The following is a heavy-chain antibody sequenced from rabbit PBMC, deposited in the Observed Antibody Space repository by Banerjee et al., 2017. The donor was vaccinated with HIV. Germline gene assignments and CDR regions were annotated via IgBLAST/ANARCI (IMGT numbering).Heavy chain of an antibody. D-gene: IGHD2-1*01. V-gene: IGHV1S45*01. Sequence: QEQLEESGGDLVKPEGSLTLTCTASGIDFTGNAMCWVRQAPGKGLEWLGCIYTANGNNNGYYANWAKGRFTISKTSSTTVTLQATSLTAADTATYFCARYDDYGDWAFELWGQGTLVTVS. CDR3: ARYDDYGDWAFEL. J-gene: IGHJ4*01. CDR1: GIDFTGNA. CDR2: IYTANGNNNG.